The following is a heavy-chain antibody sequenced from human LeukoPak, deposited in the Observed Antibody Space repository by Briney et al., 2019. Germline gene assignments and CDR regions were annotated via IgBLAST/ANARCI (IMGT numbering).Heavy chain of an antibody. D-gene: IGHD6-19*01. CDR2: ISSSSTYI. J-gene: IGHJ4*02. Sequence: GGSLRLSCAASGFTFSSYSMNWVRQAPGKGLEWVSSISSSSTYIYYADSVKGRFTISRDNAKNSLYLQMNSLRAEDTAVYYCAKDRQMQWLVNYFDYWGQGTLVTVSS. CDR1: GFTFSSYS. CDR3: AKDRQMQWLVNYFDY. V-gene: IGHV3-21*01.